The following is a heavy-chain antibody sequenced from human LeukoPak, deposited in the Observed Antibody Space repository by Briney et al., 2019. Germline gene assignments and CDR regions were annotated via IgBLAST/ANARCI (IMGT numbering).Heavy chain of an antibody. Sequence: ASVKVSCKASGGTFSSYAISWVRQAPGQGLEWMGGIIPIFGTANYAQKFQGRVTITADESTSTAYMELSSLRSDDTAVYYCARDYYDILTGRPGYYFDRWGQGTLVTVSS. CDR3: ARDYYDILTGRPGYYFDR. J-gene: IGHJ4*02. CDR2: IIPIFGTA. V-gene: IGHV1-69*13. D-gene: IGHD3-9*01. CDR1: GGTFSSYA.